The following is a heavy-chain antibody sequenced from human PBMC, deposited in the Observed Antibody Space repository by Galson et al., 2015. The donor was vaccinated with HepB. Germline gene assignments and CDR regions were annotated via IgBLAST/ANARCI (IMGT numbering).Heavy chain of an antibody. V-gene: IGHV3-30*04. CDR1: GFTFSSYA. CDR2: ISYDGSNK. J-gene: IGHJ4*02. CDR3: ARGKYYDILTGYYQTLDY. D-gene: IGHD3-9*01. Sequence: SLRLSCAASGFTFSSYAMHWVRQAPGKGLEWVAVISYDGSNKYYADSVKGRFTISRDNSKNTLYLQMNSLRAEDTAVYYCARGKYYDILTGYYQTLDYWGQGTLVTVSS.